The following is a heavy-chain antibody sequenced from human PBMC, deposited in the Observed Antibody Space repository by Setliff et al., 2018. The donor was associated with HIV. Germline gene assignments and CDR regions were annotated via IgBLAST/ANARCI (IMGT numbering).Heavy chain of an antibody. CDR3: ARDRLTYYFDY. J-gene: IGHJ4*02. Sequence: SETLSLTCTVSGGSISSGSYYWSWIRQPAVKGLEWIGRIYTSGSTNYNPSLKSRVTMSVDTSKNQFSLKLSSVTAADTAVYYCARDRLTYYFDYWGQGILVTVSS. CDR1: GGSISSGSYY. V-gene: IGHV4-61*02. CDR2: IYTSGST. D-gene: IGHD3-22*01.